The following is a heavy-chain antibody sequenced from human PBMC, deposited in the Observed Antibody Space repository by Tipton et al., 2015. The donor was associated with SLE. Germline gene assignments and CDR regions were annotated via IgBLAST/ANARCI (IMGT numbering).Heavy chain of an antibody. Sequence: QLVQSGAGVKKPGESLRISCKGSGYTFTSYWISWVRQMPGKGLEWMAFIYPGDSDTRYSPSFQGQVTISADKSLSTAYLQWSSLESSDTAMYYCARLGVPAALGGNWFDPWGQGTLVTVSS. J-gene: IGHJ5*02. CDR3: ARLGVPAALGGNWFDP. D-gene: IGHD2-2*01. V-gene: IGHV5-51*01. CDR2: IYPGDSDT. CDR1: GYTFTSYW.